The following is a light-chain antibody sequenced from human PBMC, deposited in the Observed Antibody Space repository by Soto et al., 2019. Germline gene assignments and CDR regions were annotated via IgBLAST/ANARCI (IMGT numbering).Light chain of an antibody. V-gene: IGLV2-23*02. CDR1: KNDFGSYNL. CDR2: EVS. CDR3: CSYAGSSTPLI. J-gene: IGLJ1*01. Sequence: QSGLNHPSPVSWAPGPSLALPLPRTKNDFGSYNLVSWYQQHPGKAPKLMIYEVSKRPSGVSNRFSGSKSGNTASLTISGLQAEDEADYYCCSYAGSSTPLIFGTGTKVTVL.